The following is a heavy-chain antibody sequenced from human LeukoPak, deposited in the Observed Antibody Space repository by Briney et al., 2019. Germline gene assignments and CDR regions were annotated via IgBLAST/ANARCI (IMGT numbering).Heavy chain of an antibody. V-gene: IGHV1-18*04. CDR1: GYTFTGYY. CDR3: ARGGTLSGSTSWNY. CDR2: ISAYNGNT. J-gene: IGHJ4*02. D-gene: IGHD2-2*01. Sequence: ASVKVSCKASGYTFTGYYMHWVRQAPGQGLEWMGWISAYNGNTNYAQKLQGRVTMTTDTSTSTAYMELRSLRSDDTAVYYCARGGTLSGSTSWNYWGQGTLATVSS.